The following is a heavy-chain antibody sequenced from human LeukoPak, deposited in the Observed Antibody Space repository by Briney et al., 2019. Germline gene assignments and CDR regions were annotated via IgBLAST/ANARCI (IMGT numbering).Heavy chain of an antibody. D-gene: IGHD1-1*01. CDR2: INPNSGGT. J-gene: IGHJ4*02. CDR3: ARENRLERRSDY. V-gene: IGHV1-2*02. CDR1: GYTFNGYY. Sequence: ASVKVSCKASGYTFNGYYMHWVRQAPGQRLEGMGWINPNSGGTNYAQKFQGRFTMTRDTSISTAYMELSRLRSDDTAVYYCARENRLERRSDYWGQGTLVTVSS.